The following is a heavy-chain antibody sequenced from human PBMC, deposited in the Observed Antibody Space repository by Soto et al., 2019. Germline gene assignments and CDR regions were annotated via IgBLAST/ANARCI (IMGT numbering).Heavy chain of an antibody. Sequence: GASVKVSCKASGYTFTGYYMHWVRQAPGQGLEWMGWINPNSGGTNYAQKFQGWVTMTRDTSISTAYMELSRLRSDDTAVYYCARDRIVVVPADQYYYYGMDVWGQGTTVTAP. D-gene: IGHD2-2*01. CDR2: INPNSGGT. J-gene: IGHJ6*02. V-gene: IGHV1-2*04. CDR3: ARDRIVVVPADQYYYYGMDV. CDR1: GYTFTGYY.